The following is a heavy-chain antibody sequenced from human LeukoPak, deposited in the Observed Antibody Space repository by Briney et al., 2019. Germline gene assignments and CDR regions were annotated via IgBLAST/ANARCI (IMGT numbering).Heavy chain of an antibody. Sequence: PSETLSLTCTVSGGSISSSRNYWGWIRQPPGKGLEWIASIYHSGATYYNPSLKSRVTIFVHTSDNQFSLKLSSVTAADTAVYYCARDYDYVWGSKSFHYYFDYWGQGTLVTVSS. CDR3: ARDYDYVWGSKSFHYYFDY. J-gene: IGHJ4*02. CDR2: IYHSGAT. CDR1: GGSISSSRNY. D-gene: IGHD3-16*01. V-gene: IGHV4-39*02.